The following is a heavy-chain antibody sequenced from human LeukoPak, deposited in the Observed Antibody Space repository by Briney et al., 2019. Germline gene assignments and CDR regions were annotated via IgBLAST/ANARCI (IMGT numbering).Heavy chain of an antibody. CDR3: ARAYTRYDSSGFYVY. V-gene: IGHV3-11*05. CDR2: ISSSSSHT. J-gene: IGHJ4*02. CDR1: GFTFNDYY. D-gene: IGHD3-22*01. Sequence: GGSLRLSCATSGFTFNDYYMSWIRLAPGKGLEWLSFISSSSSHTKYADSVKGRFTISRDNAKNSLFLQMNSLRAEDTAVYYCARAYTRYDSSGFYVYWGQGTLVTVSS.